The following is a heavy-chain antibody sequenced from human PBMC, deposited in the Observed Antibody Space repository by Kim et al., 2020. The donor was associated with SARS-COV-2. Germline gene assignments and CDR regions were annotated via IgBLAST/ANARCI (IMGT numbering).Heavy chain of an antibody. V-gene: IGHV1-69*02. CDR2: A. Sequence: ANDAQKSQSRVTITAHKSTSTAYMELSSLRSEDTAVYYCARTSEWELLSYWGQGTLVTVSS. CDR3: ARTSEWELLSY. D-gene: IGHD1-26*01. J-gene: IGHJ4*02.